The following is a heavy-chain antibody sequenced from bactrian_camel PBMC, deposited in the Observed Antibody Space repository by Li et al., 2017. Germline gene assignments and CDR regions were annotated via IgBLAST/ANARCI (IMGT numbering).Heavy chain of an antibody. CDR2: IAIRGGST. D-gene: IGHD2*01. CDR3: AAGFRGYCGYGVTQVDDYNT. V-gene: IGHV3S63*01. Sequence: VQLVESGGGSVQAGGSLRLSCEFSKYTIGNNCVGWFRQAPGKEREGVAFIAIRGGSTAYADSVKGRFTISQDNAKNTIFLQMNNLKPEDTGMYYCAAGFRGYCGYGVTQVDDYNTWGQGTQVTVS. J-gene: IGHJ4*01. CDR1: KYTIGNNC.